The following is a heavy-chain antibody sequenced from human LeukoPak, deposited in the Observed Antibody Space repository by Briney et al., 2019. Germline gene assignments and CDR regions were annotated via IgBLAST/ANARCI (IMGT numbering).Heavy chain of an antibody. V-gene: IGHV1-18*01. CDR3: ARGGYGSGRSDEAFDI. Sequence: ASVKVSCKASGYIFTSYGISWVRQAPGQGLEWMGWISAYNGNTNYAQKLQGRVTMTTDTSTSTAYIELRSLRSGDTAVYYCARGGYGSGRSDEAFDIWGQGTMVTVSS. D-gene: IGHD3-10*01. J-gene: IGHJ3*02. CDR2: ISAYNGNT. CDR1: GYIFTSYG.